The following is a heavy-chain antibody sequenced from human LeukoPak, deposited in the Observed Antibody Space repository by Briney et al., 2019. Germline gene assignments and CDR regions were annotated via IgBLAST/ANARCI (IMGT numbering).Heavy chain of an antibody. Sequence: QPGGSLRLSCAASGFTFSSYAMSWVRQAPGKGLEWVSGISGSGGSTYYADSVKGRFTISRDNSKNTLYLQMNSLRAEDTAVYYCAKVVVVVTAILEYFQHWGQGTLVTVSS. J-gene: IGHJ1*01. CDR1: GFTFSSYA. CDR2: ISGSGGST. V-gene: IGHV3-23*01. CDR3: AKVVVVVTAILEYFQH. D-gene: IGHD2-21*02.